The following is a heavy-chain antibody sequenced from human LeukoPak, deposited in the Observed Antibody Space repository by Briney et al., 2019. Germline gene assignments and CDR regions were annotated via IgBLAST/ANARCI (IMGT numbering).Heavy chain of an antibody. V-gene: IGHV3-23*01. D-gene: IGHD3-22*01. CDR1: GFTFSSYA. CDR2: TSGSGGST. CDR3: AKDPLYYYDSSGYTRFDY. Sequence: GGSLRLSCAASGFTFSSYAMSWVRQAPGKGLEWVSATSGSGGSTYYADSVKGRFTISRDNSKNTLYLQMNSLRAEDTAVYYCAKDPLYYYDSSGYTRFDYWGQGTLVTVSS. J-gene: IGHJ4*02.